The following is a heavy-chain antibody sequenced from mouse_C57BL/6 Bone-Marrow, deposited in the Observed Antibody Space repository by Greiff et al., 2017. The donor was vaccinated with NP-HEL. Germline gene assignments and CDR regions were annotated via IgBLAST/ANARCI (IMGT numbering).Heavy chain of an antibody. CDR2: IHPNSGST. J-gene: IGHJ3*01. D-gene: IGHD2-3*01. CDR1: GYTFTSYW. CDR3: ARFYDGYRGFAY. V-gene: IGHV1-64*01. Sequence: VQLQQPGAELVKPGASVKLSCKASGYTFTSYWMHWVKQRPGQGLEWIGMIHPNSGSTNYNEKFKSKATLTVYKSSSTAYMQLSSLTSEDSAVYYCARFYDGYRGFAYWGQGTLVTVSA.